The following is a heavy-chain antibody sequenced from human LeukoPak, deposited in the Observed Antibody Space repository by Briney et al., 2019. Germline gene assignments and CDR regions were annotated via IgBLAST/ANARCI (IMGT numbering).Heavy chain of an antibody. J-gene: IGHJ4*02. D-gene: IGHD1-14*01. Sequence: GGSLRLSCVVSGITLSNYGMSWVRQAPGKGLEWVANIKQDGSDKNYVGSVRGRFTISRDNAKSSLYLQMNSLRAEDTAVYYCAKISPPDYWGQGTLVTVSS. CDR3: AKISPPDY. V-gene: IGHV3-7*01. CDR1: GITLSNYG. CDR2: IKQDGSDK.